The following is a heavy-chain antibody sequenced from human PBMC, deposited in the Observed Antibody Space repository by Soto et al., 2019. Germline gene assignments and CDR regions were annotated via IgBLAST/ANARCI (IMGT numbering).Heavy chain of an antibody. D-gene: IGHD6-25*01. Sequence: QVQLVQPGAEVKKPGASVKFSCKASGYIFTNFYIHWVRQAPGQGLEWIGIINPNGGSTNHAQNFQGRVTMTRDTCTSTVYMDLSSLRSEDTAVYYCTRRLASGDYWGQGTLITVSS. CDR3: TRRLASGDY. V-gene: IGHV1-46*03. CDR1: GYIFTNFY. CDR2: INPNGGST. J-gene: IGHJ4*02.